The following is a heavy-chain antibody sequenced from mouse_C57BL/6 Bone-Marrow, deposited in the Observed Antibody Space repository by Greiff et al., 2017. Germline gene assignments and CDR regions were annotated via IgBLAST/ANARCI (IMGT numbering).Heavy chain of an antibody. Sequence: EVKLVESGEGLVKPGGSLKLSCAASGFTFSSYAMSWVRQTPEKRLEWVAYLSSGGDYIYYADTVKGRFTISRDNARNTLYLQMSSLKSEDTAMYYCTRDGYYGSSYYFDYWGQGTTLTVSS. CDR2: LSSGGDYI. D-gene: IGHD1-1*01. CDR3: TRDGYYGSSYYFDY. V-gene: IGHV5-9-1*02. CDR1: GFTFSSYA. J-gene: IGHJ2*01.